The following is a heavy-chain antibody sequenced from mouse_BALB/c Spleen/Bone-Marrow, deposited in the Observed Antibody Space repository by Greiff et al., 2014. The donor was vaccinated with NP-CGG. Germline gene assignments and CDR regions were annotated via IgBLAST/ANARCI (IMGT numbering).Heavy chain of an antibody. V-gene: IGHV3-8*02. CDR1: GDSITSGY. D-gene: IGHD1-1*02. CDR2: ISYSGST. CDR3: ARLGGYGPYFDY. J-gene: IGHJ2*01. Sequence: VQLQQSGPSLVKPSQTLSLTCSVTGDSITSGYWNWIRKFPGNKLEYRGYISYSGSTYFNPSLKSRISITRDTSKNQYYLQLNSVTTEDTATYYCARLGGYGPYFDYWGQGTTLTVSS.